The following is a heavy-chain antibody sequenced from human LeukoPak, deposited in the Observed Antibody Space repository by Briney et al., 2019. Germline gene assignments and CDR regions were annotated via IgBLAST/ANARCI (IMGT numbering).Heavy chain of an antibody. J-gene: IGHJ4*02. CDR2: IKQDGSEK. D-gene: IGHD3-10*01. CDR1: GFTFSSYL. CDR3: AGDPRSGSYYKESFDY. Sequence: GGSLRLSCAASGFTFSSYLMSWVRQAPGKGLEWVANIKQDGSEKYYVDSVKGRFTISRDNAKNSLYLQMNSLRAEDTAVYYCAGDPRSGSYYKESFDYWGQGTLATVSS. V-gene: IGHV3-7*01.